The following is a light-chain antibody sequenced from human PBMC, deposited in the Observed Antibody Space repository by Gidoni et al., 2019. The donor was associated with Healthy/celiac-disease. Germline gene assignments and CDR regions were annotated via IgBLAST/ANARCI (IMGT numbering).Light chain of an antibody. CDR3: QQRSNWPPGFT. Sequence: EIVLTQSPATLSLSPGERATLSCRASQSVSSYLAWYQQKPGQPPRLLIYDASNRATGIPARFSGSGSGTDFTLTISSLEPEDVAVYYCQQRSNWPPGFTFGPGTQVDIK. CDR1: QSVSSY. J-gene: IGKJ3*01. CDR2: DAS. V-gene: IGKV3-11*01.